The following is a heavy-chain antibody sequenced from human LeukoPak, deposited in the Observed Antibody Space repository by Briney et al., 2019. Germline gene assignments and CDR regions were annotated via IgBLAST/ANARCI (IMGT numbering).Heavy chain of an antibody. CDR1: GGSISSYY. D-gene: IGHD6-6*01. V-gene: IGHV4-59*08. Sequence: SETLSLTCTVSGGSISSYYWTWIRQLPGKGLGLEWIGYIYYSGGTNYNPSLKSRVTISIDTSKNQVSLKLSSVTAADTAVYYCARLWDSSSSLDYWGQGILVTVSS. J-gene: IGHJ4*02. CDR2: IYYSGGT. CDR3: ARLWDSSSSLDY.